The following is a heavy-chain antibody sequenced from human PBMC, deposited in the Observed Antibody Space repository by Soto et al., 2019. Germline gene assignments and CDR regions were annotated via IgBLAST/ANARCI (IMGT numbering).Heavy chain of an antibody. CDR3: RTTVVLHGMDA. Sequence: EVQLVESGGGLVQPGGSLKLSCAASGFTFSGSAIHWVHQASGKGLEWVGRIRSKANSYATAYAASVKGSVTISRDDSKNTAYLQMNSLKTEDTAVYYCRTTVVLHGMDAWGQGTTVTVSS. J-gene: IGHJ6*02. CDR2: IRSKANSYAT. CDR1: GFTFSGSA. V-gene: IGHV3-73*02. D-gene: IGHD4-17*01.